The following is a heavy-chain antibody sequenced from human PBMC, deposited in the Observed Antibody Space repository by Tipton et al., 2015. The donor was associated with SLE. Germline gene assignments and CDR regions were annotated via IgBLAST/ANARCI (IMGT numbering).Heavy chain of an antibody. J-gene: IGHJ4*02. CDR1: GFTFDDYT. D-gene: IGHD3-16*01. Sequence: GSLRLSCAASGFTFDDYTMHWVRQAPGKGLEWVSLISWDGGSTYYADSVKGRFTISRDNSKNSLYLQMNSLRTEDTALYYCALLGGSTGYWGQGTLVTVSS. CDR2: ISWDGGST. V-gene: IGHV3-43*01. CDR3: ALLGGSTGY.